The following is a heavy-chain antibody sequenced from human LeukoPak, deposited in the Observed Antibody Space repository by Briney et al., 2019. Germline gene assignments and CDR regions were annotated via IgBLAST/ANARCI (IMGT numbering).Heavy chain of an antibody. D-gene: IGHD2-21*01. CDR2: ISHSGGAT. J-gene: IGHJ4*02. Sequence: GGSLRLSCAAFGIAFDKNAMSWVRQAPGKGLEWVSTISHSGGATHYADSVKGRFTISRDNSKNTVYLQMNSLRAEDTAVYYCARNIPVTRWGYWGQGTLVTVSS. V-gene: IGHV3-23*01. CDR3: ARNIPVTRWGY. CDR1: GIAFDKNA.